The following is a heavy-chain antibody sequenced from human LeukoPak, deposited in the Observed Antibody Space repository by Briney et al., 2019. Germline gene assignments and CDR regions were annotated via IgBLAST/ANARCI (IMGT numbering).Heavy chain of an antibody. J-gene: IGHJ6*03. D-gene: IGHD3-16*01. CDR2: INHSGST. CDR3: ARVKDPGGYYYYYYIDV. Sequence: SETLSLTCAVYGGSFSGYYWSWIRQPPGKGLEWIGEINHSGSTNYNPSLKSRVTISVDTSKTQFSLKLSSVTAADTAVYYCARVKDPGGYYYYYYIDVWGQGTLVTVSS. CDR1: GGSFSGYY. V-gene: IGHV4-34*01.